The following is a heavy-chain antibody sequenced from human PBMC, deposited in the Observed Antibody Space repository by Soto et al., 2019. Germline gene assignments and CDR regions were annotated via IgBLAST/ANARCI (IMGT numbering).Heavy chain of an antibody. J-gene: IGHJ4*02. CDR2: TRNRANSYTT. Sequence: PGGSLRLSCAASGFTFSDHYMDWVRQAPGKGLEWVGRTRNRANSYTTEYAASVKGRFTISRDDSQNSLFLEMNSLKTEDTAVYYCARNFYYSRTYYFDYWGQGTLVTVSS. D-gene: IGHD3-22*01. CDR3: ARNFYYSRTYYFDY. CDR1: GFTFSDHY. V-gene: IGHV3-72*01.